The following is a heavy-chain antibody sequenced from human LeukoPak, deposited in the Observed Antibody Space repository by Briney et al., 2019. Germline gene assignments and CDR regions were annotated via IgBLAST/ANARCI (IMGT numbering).Heavy chain of an antibody. CDR1: GFTFTNAW. V-gene: IGHV3-15*01. J-gene: IGHJ4*02. D-gene: IGHD1-1*01. CDR3: TDWDAARFDY. Sequence: GGSLRLSCAASGFTFTNAWMNWVREPPGKGMEWVGRIFSKTDGGATDYAAPVKGRFIISRDDSKNTLYLQMNSLQTEDTAVYYCTDWDAARFDYWGQGSLVTVSS. CDR2: IFSKTDGGAT.